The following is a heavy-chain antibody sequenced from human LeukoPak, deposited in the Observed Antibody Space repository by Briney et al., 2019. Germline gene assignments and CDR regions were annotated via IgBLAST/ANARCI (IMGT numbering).Heavy chain of an antibody. J-gene: IGHJ6*03. CDR1: GGSISSGSYY. CDR2: IYTSGST. Sequence: SQTLSLTCTVSGGSISSGSYYWSWIRQSAGKGLEWIGRIYTSGSTNYNPPLKSRVTMSVHTSKNQFSPKLTSVTAADTAMYYCVATMNLDYYYMDVWGKGTTVTVSS. CDR3: VATMNLDYYYMDV. D-gene: IGHD3-22*01. V-gene: IGHV4-61*02.